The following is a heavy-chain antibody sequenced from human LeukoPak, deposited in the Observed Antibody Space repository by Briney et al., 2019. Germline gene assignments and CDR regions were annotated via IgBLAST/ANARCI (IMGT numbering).Heavy chain of an antibody. CDR2: ISWNSGSI. CDR1: GFTFDDYA. V-gene: IGHV3-9*01. J-gene: IGHJ3*02. Sequence: GGSLRLSCAASGFTFDDYAMHWVRQAPGKGLEWVSGISWNSGSIGCADSVKGRFTISRDNAKNSLYLQMNSLRAEDTALYYCAKDERFLEWLLLSAFDIWGQGTMVTVSS. CDR3: AKDERFLEWLLLSAFDI. D-gene: IGHD3-3*01.